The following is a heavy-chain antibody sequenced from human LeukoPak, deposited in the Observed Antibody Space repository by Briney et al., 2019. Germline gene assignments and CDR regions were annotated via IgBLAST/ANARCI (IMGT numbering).Heavy chain of an antibody. CDR2: ISYDGSNK. CDR1: GFTFSSYA. Sequence: GGSLRLSCAASGFTFSSYAMHWVLQAPGKGLEWVAVISYDGSNKYYADSVKGRFTISRDNSKNTLYLQMNSLRAEDAAVYYCARVLSGYWGQGTLVTVSS. D-gene: IGHD2/OR15-2a*01. V-gene: IGHV3-30*01. J-gene: IGHJ4*02. CDR3: ARVLSGY.